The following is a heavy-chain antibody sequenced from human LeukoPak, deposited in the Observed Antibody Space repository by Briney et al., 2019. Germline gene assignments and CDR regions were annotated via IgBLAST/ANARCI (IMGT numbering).Heavy chain of an antibody. V-gene: IGHV1-69*05. CDR2: IIPIFGTA. J-gene: IGHJ5*02. D-gene: IGHD1-7*01. Sequence: SVKVSCKASGGTLSSYAISWVRQAPGQGLEWMGGIIPIFGTANYAQKFQSRVTITTDESTSTAYMELSSLRSEDTAVYYCARDNYAGANWFDPWGQGTLVTVSS. CDR3: ARDNYAGANWFDP. CDR1: GGTLSSYA.